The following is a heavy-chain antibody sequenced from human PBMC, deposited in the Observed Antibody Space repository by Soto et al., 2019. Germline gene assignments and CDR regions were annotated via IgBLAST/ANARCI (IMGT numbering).Heavy chain of an antibody. Sequence: QVQLVQSGAEVKKPGASVKVSCKVSGYTLTELSMHWVRQAPGKGLEWMGGFDPEDGETIYAQKFQGRVTXXEXTXXDTAYMELSSLRSEDTAVYYCSTADTVLARYGMDVWGQGTTVTVSS. J-gene: IGHJ6*02. D-gene: IGHD5-18*01. CDR2: FDPEDGET. CDR3: STADTVLARYGMDV. CDR1: GYTLTELS. V-gene: IGHV1-24*01.